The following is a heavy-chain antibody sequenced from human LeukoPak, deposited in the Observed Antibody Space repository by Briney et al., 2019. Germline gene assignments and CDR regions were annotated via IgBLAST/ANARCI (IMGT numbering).Heavy chain of an antibody. J-gene: IGHJ4*02. CDR2: VSGSGATT. D-gene: IGHD2/OR15-2a*01. CDR1: GFSFSSSYG. Sequence: GGSLRLSCAASGFSFSSSYGMSWVRQAPGKGLEWVSAVSGSGATTYYADSVKGRFTISRDNSKNTLYLQMNSLRAEDTAVYYCARALALHQTPTGYWGQGTLITVSS. CDR3: ARALALHQTPTGY. V-gene: IGHV3-23*01.